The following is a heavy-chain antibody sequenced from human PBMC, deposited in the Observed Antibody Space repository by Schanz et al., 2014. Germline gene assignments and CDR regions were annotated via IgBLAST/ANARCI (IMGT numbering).Heavy chain of an antibody. J-gene: IGHJ6*02. CDR2: IYYRGNT. CDR1: GGSISSAY. D-gene: IGHD3-16*01. CDR3: ARHGGIPYYPMDV. Sequence: QVQLQESGPGLVKPSQTLSLTCTVSGGSISSAYWSWIRQHPGKGLEWIGFIYYRGNTYYNPSLKSRLTMSVDTSKNQFSLRLSSVTAADTAVYYCARHGGIPYYPMDVWGQGTTVTVSS. V-gene: IGHV4-31*03.